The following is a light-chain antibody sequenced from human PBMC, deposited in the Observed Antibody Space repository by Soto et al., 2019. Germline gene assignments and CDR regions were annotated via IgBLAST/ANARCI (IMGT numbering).Light chain of an antibody. Sequence: QSALAQPASVPGSPGQSITISCTGTSSDVGNYIFVSWYRQHPGKAPKLMIYDINNRPSGVSNRFSGSKSGNTASLTISGLQAEDEADYYCVSYTTSASYVFGTGTKVTV. J-gene: IGLJ1*01. V-gene: IGLV2-14*01. CDR1: SSDVGNYIF. CDR3: VSYTTSASYV. CDR2: DIN.